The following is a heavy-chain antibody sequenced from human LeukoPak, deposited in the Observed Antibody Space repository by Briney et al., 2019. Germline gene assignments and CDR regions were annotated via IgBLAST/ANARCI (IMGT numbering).Heavy chain of an antibody. D-gene: IGHD2-2*01. CDR3: AKDRDQLMLYPPRDLDP. V-gene: IGHV3-23*01. Sequence: GGSLRLSCAASGFTFSSYAMSWVRQAPGKGLEWVSAISGSGGSTYYADSVKGRFTISRDNSKNTLYLQMNSLRAEDTAVYYCAKDRDQLMLYPPRDLDPWGQGTLITVSS. CDR2: ISGSGGST. CDR1: GFTFSSYA. J-gene: IGHJ5*02.